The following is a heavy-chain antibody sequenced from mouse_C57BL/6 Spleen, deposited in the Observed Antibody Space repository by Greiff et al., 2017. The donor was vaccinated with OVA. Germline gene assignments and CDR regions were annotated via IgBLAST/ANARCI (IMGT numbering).Heavy chain of an antibody. CDR1: GYTFTSYW. D-gene: IGHD1-1*01. J-gene: IGHJ3*01. Sequence: QVQLQQPGAELVMPGASVKLSCKASGYTFTSYWMHWVKQRPGQGLEWIGEIDTSDSYTNYNQKFKGKSTLTVDKSSSTAYMQSSSLTSEDSAVYYCARRGGGSSYPFAYWGQGTLVTVSA. CDR3: ARRGGGSSYPFAY. CDR2: IDTSDSYT. V-gene: IGHV1-69*01.